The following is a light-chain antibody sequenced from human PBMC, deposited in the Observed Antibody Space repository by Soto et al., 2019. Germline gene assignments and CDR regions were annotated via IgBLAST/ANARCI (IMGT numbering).Light chain of an antibody. CDR3: QQYATSSPT. Sequence: DIQMTQSPSTLSASVGDRVTITCRASQSISSWLAWYQQRPREAPKLLIYGASSLESGVPSRFSGSGSGTEFTLTISSLQPTDFATYYCQQYATSSPTFGQGTKLESK. J-gene: IGKJ2*01. CDR2: GAS. V-gene: IGKV1-5*01. CDR1: QSISSW.